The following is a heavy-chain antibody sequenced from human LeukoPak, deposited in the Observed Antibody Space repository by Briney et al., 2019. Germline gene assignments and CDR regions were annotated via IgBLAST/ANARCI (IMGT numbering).Heavy chain of an antibody. D-gene: IGHD6-13*01. CDR2: INHSGST. CDR3: ARGTYSRVDN. CDR1: GFTFSSYA. J-gene: IGHJ4*02. Sequence: GSLRLSCAASGFTFSSYAMSWIRQPPGKGLEWIGEINHSGSTNYNPSLKSRVTISVDTSKNQFSLKLSSVTAADTAVYYCARGTYSRVDNWGQGTLVTVSS. V-gene: IGHV4-34*01.